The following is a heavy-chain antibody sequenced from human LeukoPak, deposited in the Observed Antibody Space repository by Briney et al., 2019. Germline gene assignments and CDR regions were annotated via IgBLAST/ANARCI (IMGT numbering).Heavy chain of an antibody. V-gene: IGHV4-59*08. CDR3: ARHYVFVIGGSSFDY. CDR1: GGSISTYY. CDR2: IYYSGNT. D-gene: IGHD3-16*01. Sequence: PSETLSLTCTVSGGSISTYYWSWIRQPPGKGLEWIGYIYYSGNTNYNPSLKSRVAISVDTSKNQFSLNLSSVTAADTAVYFCARHYVFVIGGSSFDYWGQGTLVTVSS. J-gene: IGHJ4*02.